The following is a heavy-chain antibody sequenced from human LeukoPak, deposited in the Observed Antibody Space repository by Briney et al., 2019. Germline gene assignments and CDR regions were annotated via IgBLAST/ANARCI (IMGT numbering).Heavy chain of an antibody. CDR3: ARDFASVPPHNGIEYYFDY. J-gene: IGHJ4*02. CDR1: GYTFTGYY. D-gene: IGHD1-1*01. V-gene: IGHV1-2*02. CDR2: INPNSGGT. Sequence: GASVKVSCKASGYTFTGYYMHWVRQAPGQGLEWMGWINPNSGGTNYAQKFQGRVTMTRDTSISTAYMELSRLRSDDTAVYYCARDFASVPPHNGIEYYFDYWGQGTLVTVSS.